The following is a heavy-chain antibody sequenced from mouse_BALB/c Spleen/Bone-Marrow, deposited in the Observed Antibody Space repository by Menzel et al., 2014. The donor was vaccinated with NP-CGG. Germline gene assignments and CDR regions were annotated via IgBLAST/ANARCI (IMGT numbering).Heavy chain of an antibody. CDR1: GFNIKDYY. Sequence: VQLQQSGAEIVRPGALVKLSCKASGFNIKDYYMQRVKQRPEQGLEWIGWIDPENGNTIYDPKFQGKASITADTSSNTAYLQLSSLTSEDTAVYYCARGDRYAMDYWGQGTSVTVSS. J-gene: IGHJ4*01. CDR2: IDPENGNT. CDR3: ARGDRYAMDY. D-gene: IGHD3-2*01. V-gene: IGHV14-1*02.